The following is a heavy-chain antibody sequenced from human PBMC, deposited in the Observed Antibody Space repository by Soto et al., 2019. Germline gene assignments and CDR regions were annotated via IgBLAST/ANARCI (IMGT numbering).Heavy chain of an antibody. CDR1: GDSVSSKSSA. Sequence: SPTLSLTCAISGDSVSSKSSAWNCISQSPSRGLEWLGRTYYRSKWNNNYAVSVKSRITINPDTSKNQFSLQVNSVTPEDTAVYVCARGHAGTVDVWGQGTTVT. V-gene: IGHV6-1*01. D-gene: IGHD1-7*01. CDR2: TYYRSKWNN. J-gene: IGHJ6*02. CDR3: ARGHAGTVDV.